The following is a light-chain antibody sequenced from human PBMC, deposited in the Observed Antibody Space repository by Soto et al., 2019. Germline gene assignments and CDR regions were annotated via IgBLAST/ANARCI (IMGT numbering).Light chain of an antibody. CDR3: QQYYSPPYT. CDR2: WAS. CDR1: QSLLEGSNNKDY. Sequence: IVTTQSPDSLTLSLCDRSAINCKSSQSLLEGSNNKDYLAWYQQKPGQPPKLLIYWASTRESGVPDRYSGSGSGTDFTLTISSLQAEDVAVYYCQQYYSPPYTFGQGTKVDI. J-gene: IGKJ2*01. V-gene: IGKV4-1*01.